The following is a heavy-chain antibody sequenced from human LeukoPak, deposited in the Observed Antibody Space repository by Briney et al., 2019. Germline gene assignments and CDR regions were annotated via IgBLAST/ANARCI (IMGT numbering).Heavy chain of an antibody. Sequence: GGSLRPSCAASGFTFSSYAMSWVRQAPGKGLEWVSAISGSGGSTYYADSVKGRFTISRDNSKNTLYLQMNSLRAEDTAVYYCANEKTYSSSFDPWGQGTLVTVSS. J-gene: IGHJ5*02. CDR3: ANEKTYSSSFDP. CDR2: ISGSGGST. CDR1: GFTFSSYA. D-gene: IGHD6-13*01. V-gene: IGHV3-23*01.